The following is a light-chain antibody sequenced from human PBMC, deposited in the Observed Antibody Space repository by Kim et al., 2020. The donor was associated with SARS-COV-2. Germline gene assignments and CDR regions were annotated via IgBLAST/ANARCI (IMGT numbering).Light chain of an antibody. CDR2: LNPDGSH. Sequence: QLVLTQSPSASAPLGASVKITCTLSSGHTNNAIAWHQQQSEKGPRFLMKLNPDGSHTNGDGIPDRFSGSASGPDRYLTISGLQSEDEADYYCQTWASDTWMFGGGTQLTVL. V-gene: IGLV4-69*01. CDR1: SGHTNNA. J-gene: IGLJ3*02. CDR3: QTWASDTWM.